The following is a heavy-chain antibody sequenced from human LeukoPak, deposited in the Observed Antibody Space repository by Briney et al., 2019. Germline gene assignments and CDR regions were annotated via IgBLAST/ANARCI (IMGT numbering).Heavy chain of an antibody. CDR3: ARNPTDYSNYVYYYGMDV. CDR2: IYYSGST. CDR1: GGSISSYY. V-gene: IGHV4-59*08. J-gene: IGHJ6*02. Sequence: PSETLSLTCTVSGGSISSYYWSWIRQPPGKGLEWIGYIYYSGSTNYNPSLKSRVTISVDTSKNQFSLKLSSVTAADTAVYYCARNPTDYSNYVYYYGMDVWGQGTTVTVSS. D-gene: IGHD4-11*01.